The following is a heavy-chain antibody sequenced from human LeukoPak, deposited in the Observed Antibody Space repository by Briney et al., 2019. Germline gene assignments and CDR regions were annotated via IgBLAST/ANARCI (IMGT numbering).Heavy chain of an antibody. CDR3: ARGEAPWELDYYYYYMDV. J-gene: IGHJ6*03. V-gene: IGHV1-69*05. Sequence: ASVKVSCKASGGTFNSYAISWVRQAPGQGLEWMGGIMHIFGTANYAQKCQGRVTITTDESTSTAYMELSSLRSEDTAVYYCARGEAPWELDYYYYYMDVWGKGTTVTVSS. CDR2: IMHIFGTA. CDR1: GGTFNSYA. D-gene: IGHD1-26*01.